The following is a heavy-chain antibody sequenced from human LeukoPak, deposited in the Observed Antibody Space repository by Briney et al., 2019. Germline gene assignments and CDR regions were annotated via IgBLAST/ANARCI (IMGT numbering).Heavy chain of an antibody. D-gene: IGHD2-2*01. Sequence: ASVKVSCKASGYTFTSYAMHWVRQAPGQRLEWMGWINAGNGNTKYSQKFQGRVTITRDTSASTAYMELSSLRSEDTAVYYCARDPLPARGAFDIWGQGTMVTVSS. CDR1: GYTFTSYA. J-gene: IGHJ3*02. V-gene: IGHV1-3*01. CDR3: ARDPLPARGAFDI. CDR2: INAGNGNT.